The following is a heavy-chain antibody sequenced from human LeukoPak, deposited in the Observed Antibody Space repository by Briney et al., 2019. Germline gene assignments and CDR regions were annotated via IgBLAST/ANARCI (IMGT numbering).Heavy chain of an antibody. Sequence: GGSLRLSCAASGFTFSSYAMSWVRQAPGKGLEWVSAISGSGGSTYYADSVKGRLTISRDNSKNTLYLQMNSLGAVDTAVYYCAKDSRGSSGWYWFDPWGQGTLVTVSS. J-gene: IGHJ5*02. CDR1: GFTFSSYA. V-gene: IGHV3-23*01. CDR3: AKDSRGSSGWYWFDP. D-gene: IGHD6-19*01. CDR2: ISGSGGST.